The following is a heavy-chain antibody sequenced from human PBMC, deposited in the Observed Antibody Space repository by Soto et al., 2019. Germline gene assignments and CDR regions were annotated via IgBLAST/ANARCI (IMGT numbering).Heavy chain of an antibody. CDR3: AKEDQGFDY. CDR1: GYTFTSYF. J-gene: IGHJ4*02. CDR2: INPSDSSK. Sequence: ASVKVSCKASGYTFTSYFMHWVRQAPGQGLEWMGVINPSDSSKTYAQKFQGRVSMTWDTSTSTFYMELSGLRSEDTAVYYCAKEDQGFDYWGQGTLVTVSS. V-gene: IGHV1-46*01.